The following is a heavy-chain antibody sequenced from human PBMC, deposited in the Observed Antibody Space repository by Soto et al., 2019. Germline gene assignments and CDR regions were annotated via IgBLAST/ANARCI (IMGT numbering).Heavy chain of an antibody. J-gene: IGHJ6*02. D-gene: IGHD6-13*01. Sequence: GASVEVCCKSSVYTFTISGISWVRQAPGQGLEWMGWISAYNGNTNYAQKLQGRVTMTTDTSTSTAYMELRSLRSDDTAVYYCARDRGIAAAGLYYYGMDVWGQGTTVTVSS. CDR3: ARDRGIAAAGLYYYGMDV. CDR2: ISAYNGNT. CDR1: VYTFTISG. V-gene: IGHV1-18*01.